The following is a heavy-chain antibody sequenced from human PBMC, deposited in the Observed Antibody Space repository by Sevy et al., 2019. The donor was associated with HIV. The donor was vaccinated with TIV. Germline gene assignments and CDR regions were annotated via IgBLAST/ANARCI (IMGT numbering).Heavy chain of an antibody. CDR3: AVDVVVNDVAFDY. Sequence: GSLRLSCAASGFMFSNYWMSWVRQAPGKGLEWVANIKQDGSEKYYVDSVKGRFSISRDNAKKSLYLQMNSLRAEDTAVYYCAVDVVVNDVAFDYWGQGTLVTVSS. V-gene: IGHV3-7*01. J-gene: IGHJ4*02. CDR2: IKQDGSEK. D-gene: IGHD2-15*01. CDR1: GFMFSNYW.